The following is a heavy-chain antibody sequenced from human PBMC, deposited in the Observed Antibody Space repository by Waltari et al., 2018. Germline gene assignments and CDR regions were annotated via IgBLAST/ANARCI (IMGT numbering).Heavy chain of an antibody. Sequence: QVQLQQWGAGLLKPSETLSLTCAVYGGTFNDHYWNWIRQPPGKGLEWIGQINDSGSTNYNPSLRSRVTISVDTSKNQFSLNLSSVTAADTAVYYCASSYYDTSGYSPFDYWGQGTPVTVSS. V-gene: IGHV4-34*01. D-gene: IGHD3-22*01. CDR1: GGTFNDHY. J-gene: IGHJ4*02. CDR2: INDSGST. CDR3: ASSYYDTSGYSPFDY.